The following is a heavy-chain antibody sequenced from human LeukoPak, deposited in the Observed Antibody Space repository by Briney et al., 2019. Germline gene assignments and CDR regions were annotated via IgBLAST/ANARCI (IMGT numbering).Heavy chain of an antibody. CDR3: AKGVYSSGWYVLDY. CDR1: GFTFSSYA. V-gene: IGHV3-23*01. D-gene: IGHD6-19*01. CDR2: ISGSGVST. Sequence: GGSLRLSCAASGFTFSSYAMSWVRQAPGKGLEWVSAISGSGVSTYYADSVRGRFTISRDNSKNTLYLQMNSLRAEDTAVYYCAKGVYSSGWYVLDYWGQGTLVTVSP. J-gene: IGHJ4*02.